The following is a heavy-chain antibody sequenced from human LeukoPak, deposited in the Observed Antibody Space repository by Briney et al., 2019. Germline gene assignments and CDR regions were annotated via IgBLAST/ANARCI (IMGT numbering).Heavy chain of an antibody. V-gene: IGHV1-46*01. CDR2: INPSGGST. D-gene: IGHD1-26*01. CDR1: GYTFTSYY. J-gene: IGHJ4*02. Sequence: ASVKVSCTASGYTFTSYYMHWVRQAPGQGLEWMGIINPSGGSTSYAQKFQGRVTITRDTSTSTVYMELSSLRSEDTAVYYCAREGEVGAPMGYWGQGTLVTVSS. CDR3: AREGEVGAPMGY.